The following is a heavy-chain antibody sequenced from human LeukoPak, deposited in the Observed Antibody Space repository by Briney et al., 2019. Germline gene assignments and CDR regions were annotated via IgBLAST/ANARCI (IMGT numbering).Heavy chain of an antibody. V-gene: IGHV1-46*01. CDR3: AVAGFLDGYNSGGDY. D-gene: IGHD5-24*01. CDR2: INPSGGST. J-gene: IGHJ4*02. CDR1: GYTFTSYY. Sequence: ASVKVSCKASGYTFTSYYMHWVGQAPGQGLEWMGIINPSGGSTSYAQKFQGRVTMTRDMSTSTVYMELSSLRSEDTAVYFCAVAGFLDGYNSGGDYWGQGTLVTVSS.